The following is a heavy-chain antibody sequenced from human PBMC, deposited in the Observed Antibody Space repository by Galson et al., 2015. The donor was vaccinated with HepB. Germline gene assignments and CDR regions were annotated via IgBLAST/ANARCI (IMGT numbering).Heavy chain of an antibody. V-gene: IGHV3-66*01. CDR3: ARSVAAAGTFDY. D-gene: IGHD6-13*01. CDR2: IYSGGST. CDR1: GFTVSSNY. Sequence: SLRLSCAASGFTVSSNYMSWVRQAPGKGLEWVSVIYSGGSTYYADSVKGRFTISRDNSKNTLYLQMNSLRAEDTAVYYCARSVAAAGTFDYWGQGTLVTVSS. J-gene: IGHJ4*02.